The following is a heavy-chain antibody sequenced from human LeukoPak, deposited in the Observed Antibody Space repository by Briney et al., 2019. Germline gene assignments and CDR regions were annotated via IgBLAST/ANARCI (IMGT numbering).Heavy chain of an antibody. CDR2: VSLSGDST. J-gene: IGHJ4*01. D-gene: IGHD3-22*01. CDR1: GFTFSTYA. Sequence: HTGGSLRLSCAASGFTFSTYAMSWVRQAPGKGLEWVSGVSLSGDSTYYADSVKGRFTISRDNPKNSLYLQMNSLRDEDTAVYYCARGHTDSSGYYWATFDNWGHGTLVTVSS. V-gene: IGHV3-23*01. CDR3: ARGHTDSSGYYWATFDN.